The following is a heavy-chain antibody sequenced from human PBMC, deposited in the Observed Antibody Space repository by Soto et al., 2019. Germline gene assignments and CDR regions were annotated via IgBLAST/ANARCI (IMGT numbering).Heavy chain of an antibody. CDR1: GETFKSYY. D-gene: IGHD2-2*01. V-gene: IGHV1-46*02. CDR3: ASGYCSSTSCYPDRRYYYYYMDV. Sequence: GVSVKVCCEASGETFKSYYMHWVRQDQGQGLEWMGIINPSGGSTSYAQKFQGRVTMTRDTSTSTVYMELSSLRSEDTAVYYCASGYCSSTSCYPDRRYYYYYMDVWGKGATVTVSS. CDR2: INPSGGST. J-gene: IGHJ6*03.